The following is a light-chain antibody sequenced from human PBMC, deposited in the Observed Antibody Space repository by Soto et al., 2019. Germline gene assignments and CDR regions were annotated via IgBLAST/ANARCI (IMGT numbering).Light chain of an antibody. J-gene: IGKJ4*01. Sequence: EIVLTQSPRTLSLSPGESATLSCTASQSVRSNSLAWYQQKPGQAPRLLMFGASGRATGTPPRFSGRGSGTDFTLTISRLAPEDFAVYYCQQSGTSPLTFGGGTKVDI. CDR1: QSVRSNS. CDR2: GAS. CDR3: QQSGTSPLT. V-gene: IGKV3-20*01.